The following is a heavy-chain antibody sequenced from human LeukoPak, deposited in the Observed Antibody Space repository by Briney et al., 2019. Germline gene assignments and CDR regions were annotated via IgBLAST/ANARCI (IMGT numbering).Heavy chain of an antibody. V-gene: IGHV3-74*01. CDR2: INTDGTST. Sequence: GGSLRLSCAASGFTFTDYWMHWVRQAPGKGLVWVSRINTDGTSTKYAESVKGRITISRDNARNTVYLQLSSLRAEDTAVYYCARARYSYTGIIDYWGQGTLVTVSS. J-gene: IGHJ4*02. CDR1: GFTFTDYW. D-gene: IGHD5-18*01. CDR3: ARARYSYTGIIDY.